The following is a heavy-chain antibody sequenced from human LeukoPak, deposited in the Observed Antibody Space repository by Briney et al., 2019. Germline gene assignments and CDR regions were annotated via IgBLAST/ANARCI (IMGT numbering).Heavy chain of an antibody. CDR3: ARHRPPNGRGITLVRGVTTKGFDY. CDR2: IHYSGNT. D-gene: IGHD3-10*01. Sequence: SETLSLTCTVSGGSISNYYWGWIRQAPGKGLEWLGSIHYSGNTYYNSSLKSRVTISLDTSKNQFSLNLFSVTAADTAMYYCARHRPPNGRGITLVRGVTTKGFDYWGQGTLVTVSS. V-gene: IGHV4-39*07. CDR1: GGSISNYY. J-gene: IGHJ4*02.